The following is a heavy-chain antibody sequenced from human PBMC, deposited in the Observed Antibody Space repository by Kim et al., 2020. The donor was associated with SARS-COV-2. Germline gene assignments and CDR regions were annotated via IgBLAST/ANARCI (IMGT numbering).Heavy chain of an antibody. J-gene: IGHJ4*02. V-gene: IGHV4-61*01. CDR3: ASGYLRVGGTDY. Sequence: SETLSLTCTVSGGSVSSGSYYWSWIRQPPGKGLEWIGYIYYSGSTNYNPPLKSRVTISVDTSKNQFSLKLSSVTAADTAVYYCASGYLRVGGTDYWGQGTLVTVSS. CDR1: GGSVSSGSYY. CDR2: IYYSGST. D-gene: IGHD1-26*01.